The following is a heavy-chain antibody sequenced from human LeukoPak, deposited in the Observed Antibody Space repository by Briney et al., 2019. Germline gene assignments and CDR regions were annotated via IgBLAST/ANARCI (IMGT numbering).Heavy chain of an antibody. CDR1: GYTFTGYY. CDR2: INPNRGGT. D-gene: IGHD3-10*01. CDR3: ARVKGRYGSGSPYYFDY. J-gene: IGHJ4*02. Sequence: GASVKVSCKASGYTFTGYYMHWVRQPPGPGLEWMGRINPNRGGTNYAQQFLGRVTMNRDTSISTAYMALSRLRSDDTAVYYGARVKGRYGSGSPYYFDYWGQGTLVTVSS. V-gene: IGHV1-2*06.